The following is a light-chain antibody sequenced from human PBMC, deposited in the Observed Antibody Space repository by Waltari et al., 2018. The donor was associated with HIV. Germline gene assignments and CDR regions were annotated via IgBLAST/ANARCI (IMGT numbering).Light chain of an antibody. CDR1: QSISNW. CDR2: EVS. J-gene: IGKJ2*01. V-gene: IGKV1-5*03. Sequence: DIQMTQSPSTLSASVGDRVTITCRASQSISNWLAWYQQKPGKAPKLLIYEVSRLETGVPSRFSGSGSGTEFTLSISSLQPDDFATYYCQQYNSNSETFGQGTKLEI. CDR3: QQYNSNSET.